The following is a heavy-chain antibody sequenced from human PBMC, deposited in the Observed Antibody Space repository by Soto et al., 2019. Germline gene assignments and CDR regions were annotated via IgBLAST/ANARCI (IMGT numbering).Heavy chain of an antibody. CDR3: ARVGVVDYCVGGCPDY. V-gene: IGHV3-48*03. J-gene: IGHJ4*02. D-gene: IGHD2-21*02. Sequence: EVQVMESGGGLVQPGGSLRLSCAASGFSFSSDEMNWVRQAPGKGPEWVAYISSSGGTKYYADSVRGRFTIYRDNAKNSLYLQMNSLRAEDTAVYYCARVGVVDYCVGGCPDYWGQGTLVTVSS. CDR1: GFSFSSDE. CDR2: ISSSGGTK.